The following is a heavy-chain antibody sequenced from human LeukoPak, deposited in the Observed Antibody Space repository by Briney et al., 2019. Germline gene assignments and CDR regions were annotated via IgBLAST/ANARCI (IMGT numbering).Heavy chain of an antibody. CDR2: INHSGST. CDR3: ARPRSGGSNPTTAAFHI. D-gene: IGHD1-26*01. V-gene: IGHV4-34*01. J-gene: IGHJ3*02. Sequence: SETLSLTCAVYGGSFSGYYWSWIRQPPGKGLEWIGEINHSGSTNYNPSLKSRVTISVDTSKNQFSLKLSSVTAADTAVYYCARPRSGGSNPTTAAFHIWGQGTMVTVSS. CDR1: GGSFSGYY.